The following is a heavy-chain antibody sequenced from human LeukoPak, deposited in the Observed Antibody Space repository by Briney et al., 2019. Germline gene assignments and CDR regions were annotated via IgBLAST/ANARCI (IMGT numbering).Heavy chain of an antibody. CDR2: ISFDGSNK. CDR1: GFTFSSFG. D-gene: IGHD6-6*01. CDR3: AKDLRQLESFDY. V-gene: IGHV3-30*18. Sequence: GGSLRLSCAASGFTFSSFGMHWVRQAPGKGLEWVAIISFDGSNKYYADSVKGRFTISRHNSKNTLYLQMNSLRAEDTAVYYCAKDLRQLESFDYWGQGTLVTVSS. J-gene: IGHJ4*02.